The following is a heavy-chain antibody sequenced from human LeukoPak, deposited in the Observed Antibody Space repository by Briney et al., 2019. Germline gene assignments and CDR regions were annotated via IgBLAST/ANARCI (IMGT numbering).Heavy chain of an antibody. Sequence: SVKVSCKASGGTFSSYAISWVRQAPGQGLEWMGGIIPIFGTANYAQKFQGRVTITADESTSTAYMELSSLRSEDTAVYYCAEVPFWSGYKVGYYFDYWGQGTLVTVSS. CDR3: AEVPFWSGYKVGYYFDY. CDR2: IIPIFGTA. J-gene: IGHJ4*02. CDR1: GGTFSSYA. D-gene: IGHD3-3*01. V-gene: IGHV1-69*13.